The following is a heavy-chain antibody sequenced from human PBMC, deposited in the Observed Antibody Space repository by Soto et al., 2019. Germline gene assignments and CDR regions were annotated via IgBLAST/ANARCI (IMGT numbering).Heavy chain of an antibody. Sequence: PSETLSLTCTFSGASISSNNWWTWVRQSPGKGLEWIGKISQSGRANYNPSLRGRGRMSIDKSKNLLSLKVNYVNAADTAVYYCARAKRTRLRSTHGAFDIWGQGTMVTVSS. J-gene: IGHJ3*02. CDR2: ISQSGRA. CDR3: ARAKRTRLRSTHGAFDI. V-gene: IGHV4-4*02. D-gene: IGHD4-17*01. CDR1: GASISSNNW.